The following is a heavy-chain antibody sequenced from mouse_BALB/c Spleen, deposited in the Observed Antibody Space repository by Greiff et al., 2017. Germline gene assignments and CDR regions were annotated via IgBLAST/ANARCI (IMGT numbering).Heavy chain of an antibody. CDR1: GYTFTSYY. V-gene: IGHV1S81*02. CDR2: INPSNGGT. J-gene: IGHJ3*01. Sequence: VQLQQSGAELVKPGASVKLSCKASGYTFTSYYMYWVKQRPGQGLEWIGEINPSNGGTNFNEKFKSKATLTVDKSSSTAYMQLSSLTSEDSAVYYCTRSGGTAWFAYWGQGTLVTVSA. D-gene: IGHD1-2*01. CDR3: TRSGGTAWFAY.